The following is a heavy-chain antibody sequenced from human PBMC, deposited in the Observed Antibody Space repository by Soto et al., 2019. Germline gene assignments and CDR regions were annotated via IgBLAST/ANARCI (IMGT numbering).Heavy chain of an antibody. Sequence: GESLKISCKGSGYSFTSYWIGWVRQMPGKGLEWMGIIYPGDSDTNYSPSFQGHVTISADKSISTAYLQWSSLKASDTAMYYCARKGMIKSPKYGMDVWGQGTTVTVSS. D-gene: IGHD3-16*01. V-gene: IGHV5-51*01. J-gene: IGHJ6*02. CDR3: ARKGMIKSPKYGMDV. CDR2: IYPGDSDT. CDR1: GYSFTSYW.